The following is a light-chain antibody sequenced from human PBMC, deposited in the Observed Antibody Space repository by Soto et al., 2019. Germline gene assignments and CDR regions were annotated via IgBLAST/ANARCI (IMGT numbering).Light chain of an antibody. CDR2: AAS. Sequence: DIQLTQSPSFLSASVGDRVTITCRASQDINTYLAWYQQKLGKAPKLLIFAASTLQNGVPSTFSGSGSGTEFTVTITSLQPEDFATYYCQQRKSYPITFGQGTRLEIK. CDR3: QQRKSYPIT. V-gene: IGKV1-9*01. J-gene: IGKJ5*01. CDR1: QDINTY.